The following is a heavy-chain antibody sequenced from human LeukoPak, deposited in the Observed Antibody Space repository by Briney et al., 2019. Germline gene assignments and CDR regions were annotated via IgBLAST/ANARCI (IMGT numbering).Heavy chain of an antibody. CDR3: ASRPADTTWYGVFDY. D-gene: IGHD3-10*01. V-gene: IGHV4-59*11. CDR1: GGSINSHY. Sequence: SETLSLTCSVSGGSINSHYWSWIRQPPGKRLEWIGYIFNTGNTYYNPSLASRVTMSVDTSRAQFFLRLSPVTAADTAIYYCASRPADTTWYGVFDYWSQGTLVTVSS. CDR2: IFNTGNT. J-gene: IGHJ4*02.